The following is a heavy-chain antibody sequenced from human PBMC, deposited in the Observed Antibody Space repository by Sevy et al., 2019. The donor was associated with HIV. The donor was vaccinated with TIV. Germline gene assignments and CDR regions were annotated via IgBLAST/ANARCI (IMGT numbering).Heavy chain of an antibody. CDR1: GFTFSSYS. D-gene: IGHD3-9*01. Sequence: GGSLRLSCAASGFTFSSYSMNWVRQAPGKGLEWVSFISSSSSTIYYADSVKGRSTISRDNAKKSLYLQMNSLRDEDTAVYYCARDDYDILTGYYPSGYYYGMDVWGQGTTVTVSS. CDR3: ARDDYDILTGYYPSGYYYGMDV. CDR2: ISSSSSTI. V-gene: IGHV3-48*02. J-gene: IGHJ6*02.